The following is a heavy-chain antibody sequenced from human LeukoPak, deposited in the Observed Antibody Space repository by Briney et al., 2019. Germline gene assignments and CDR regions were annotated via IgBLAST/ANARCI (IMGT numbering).Heavy chain of an antibody. V-gene: IGHV3-7*04. J-gene: IGHJ4*02. CDR3: ARDRRSGWYFDF. CDR1: GFTFSSFA. Sequence: GGSLRPSCAASGFTFSSFAMSWVRQAPGKGLEWVANIKQDGSEQYFVDSVKGRFTISRDNGKNSLYLQMNSLRAEDTAVYYCARDRRSGWYFDFWGQGTLVTVSS. D-gene: IGHD6-19*01. CDR2: IKQDGSEQ.